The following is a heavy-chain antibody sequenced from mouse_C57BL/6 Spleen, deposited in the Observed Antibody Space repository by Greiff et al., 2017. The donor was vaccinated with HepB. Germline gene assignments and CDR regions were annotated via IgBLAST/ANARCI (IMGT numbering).Heavy chain of an antibody. D-gene: IGHD2-1*01. J-gene: IGHJ2*01. CDR2: IYPGDGDT. CDR3: ARSYGNYVFDY. V-gene: IGHV1-82*01. Sequence: QVQLKESGPELVKPGASVKISCKASGYAFSSSWMNWVKQRPGKGLEWIGRIYPGDGDTNYNGKFKGKATLTADKSSSTAYMQLSSLTSEDSAVYFCARSYGNYVFDYWGQGTTLTVSS. CDR1: GYAFSSSW.